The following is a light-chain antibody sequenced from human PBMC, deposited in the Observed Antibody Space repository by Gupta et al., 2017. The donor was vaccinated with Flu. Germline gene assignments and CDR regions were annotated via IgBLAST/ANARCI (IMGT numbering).Light chain of an antibody. J-gene: IGKJ2*01. CDR3: QQYNNWPPMYT. CDR1: QSVSSN. V-gene: IGKV3-15*01. Sequence: RATLSCRAGQSVSSNLAWYQQKPGQAPRLLIYGASTRATGIPARFSGSGSGTEFTLTISSLQSEDFAVYYCQQYNNWPPMYTFGQGTKVEIK. CDR2: GAS.